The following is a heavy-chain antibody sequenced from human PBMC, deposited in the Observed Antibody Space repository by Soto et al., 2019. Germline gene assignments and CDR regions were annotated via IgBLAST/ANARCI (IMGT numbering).Heavy chain of an antibody. CDR2: ISPNNGNT. Sequence: ASVYVSCKASGGTFSSYAISWVRQAPGQGLEWMGGISPNNGNTNYAQKLQGRVTITADTSTSTAYMELRSLRSDDTAVYYCARSSSFDGYYFDYWGQGTLVTVSS. J-gene: IGHJ4*02. CDR3: ARSSSFDGYYFDY. V-gene: IGHV1-18*01. CDR1: GGTFSSYA. D-gene: IGHD6-13*01.